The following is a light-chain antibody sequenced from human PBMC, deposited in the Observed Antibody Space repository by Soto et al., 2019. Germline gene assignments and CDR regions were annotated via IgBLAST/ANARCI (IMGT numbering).Light chain of an antibody. CDR1: QSVASNY. CDR2: HSS. CDR3: QKYDSSPLT. Sequence: ETVLTQSPGPLSLSPGERATLSCRASQSVASNYLAWYQQKPGQAPRVLIYHSSSRATGVPDRFSGSGSGTDFTLTISRLEPEDFAVYYCQKYDSSPLTFGPGTKVEI. V-gene: IGKV3-20*01. J-gene: IGKJ3*01.